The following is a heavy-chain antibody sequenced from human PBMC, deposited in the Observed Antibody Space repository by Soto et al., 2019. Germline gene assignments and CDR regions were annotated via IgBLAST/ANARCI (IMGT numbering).Heavy chain of an antibody. D-gene: IGHD4-4*01. V-gene: IGHV1-3*01. CDR1: GINYNTYA. CDR2: INAGNGDT. Sequence: QVQLVQSGAEMKKPGASVKLSCKTSGINYNTYAIHWVRQAPGQGLEWMGWINAGNGDTRYSQNFQGRVTLTRDTSASTVYMDLDSLKSADTCVYYCARAISSYVTWGQGTLVTVSS. J-gene: IGHJ4*02. CDR3: ARAISSYVT.